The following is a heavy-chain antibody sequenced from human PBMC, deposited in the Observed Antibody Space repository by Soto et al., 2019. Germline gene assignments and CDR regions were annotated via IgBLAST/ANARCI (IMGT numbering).Heavy chain of an antibody. CDR3: ARGPRYVVMTGPRFDP. D-gene: IGHD3-16*01. Sequence: DVQVVESGGGLVQPGGSLRLSCAASGFTVTHHYMIWVRQAPGKGLEWVSLVFADGDTYYAESVKGRFTISRDHSKNTLYLQMNSLTPEDTAIYFCARGPRYVVMTGPRFDPWGQGTLVTVSS. CDR1: GFTVTHHY. V-gene: IGHV3-66*01. J-gene: IGHJ5*02. CDR2: VFADGDT.